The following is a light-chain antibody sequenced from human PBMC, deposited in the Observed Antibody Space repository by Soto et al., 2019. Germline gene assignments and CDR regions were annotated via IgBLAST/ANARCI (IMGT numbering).Light chain of an antibody. J-gene: IGKJ3*01. CDR2: DAS. V-gene: IGKV3-11*01. Sequence: EIVLTQSPAILSLSPGERATLSCRASQSVSNSLAWYQQKPGQAPRLLIYDASHRATGIPARFSGSGSGTDFTLTISSLEPEDFAVYYCHQRDNWPPFTFGPGTKVDI. CDR3: HQRDNWPPFT. CDR1: QSVSNS.